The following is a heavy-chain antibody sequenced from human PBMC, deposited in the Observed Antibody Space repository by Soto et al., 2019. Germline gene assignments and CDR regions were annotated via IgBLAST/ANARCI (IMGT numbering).Heavy chain of an antibody. CDR3: AKPYSSSFWVQFYYYYYYGMDV. V-gene: IGHV3-23*01. J-gene: IGHJ6*02. D-gene: IGHD6-6*01. Sequence: PGGSLRLSCAASGFTFSSYAMSWVRQAPGKGLEWVSAISGSGDSTYYADSVKGRFAISRDNSKNTLYLQMNSLRAEDTAVYYCAKPYSSSFWVQFYYYYYYGMDVWGQGTTVTVSS. CDR1: GFTFSSYA. CDR2: ISGSGDST.